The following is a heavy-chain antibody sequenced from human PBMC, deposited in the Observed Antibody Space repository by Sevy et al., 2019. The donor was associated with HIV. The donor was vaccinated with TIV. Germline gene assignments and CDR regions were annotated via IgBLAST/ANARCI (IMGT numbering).Heavy chain of an antibody. J-gene: IGHJ4*02. CDR2: IIPILGTV. D-gene: IGHD6-19*01. V-gene: IGHV1-69*13. Sequence: ASVKVSCKASGGTFSSYGISWVRQAPGQGLEWMGGIIPILGTVNYAQKFQGRVTITADESAKTAYMELSSLRSEETDVYYCARGGGNGWYYFDYWGQETLVTVSS. CDR1: GGTFSSYG. CDR3: ARGGGNGWYYFDY.